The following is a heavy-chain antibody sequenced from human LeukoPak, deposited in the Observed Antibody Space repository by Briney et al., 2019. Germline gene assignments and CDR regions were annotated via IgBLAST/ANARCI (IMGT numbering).Heavy chain of an antibody. Sequence: PGGFLRLSCAASGFTFSTYWMSWVRQAPGKGLEWVANIKQDGSEKYYVDSVKGRFTISRDNAKNSLYLQMNSLRAEDTALYYCARDLPYYDRSGMAFDYWGQGTLVTVSS. J-gene: IGHJ4*02. V-gene: IGHV3-7*03. CDR3: ARDLPYYDRSGMAFDY. D-gene: IGHD3-22*01. CDR1: GFTFSTYW. CDR2: IKQDGSEK.